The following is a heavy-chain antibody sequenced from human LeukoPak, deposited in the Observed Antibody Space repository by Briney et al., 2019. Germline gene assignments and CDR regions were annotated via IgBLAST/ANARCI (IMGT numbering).Heavy chain of an antibody. J-gene: IGHJ4*02. CDR1: GGSISSYY. D-gene: IGHD4/OR15-4a*01. Sequence: PSETLSLTCTVSGGSISSYYWSWIRQPPGKGLEWIGYIYYSGSTNYNPSLKSRVTISVDTSKNQFSLKLSSVTAADTAVYYCARGGAYFDYWGQGTLVTVSS. CDR3: ARGGAYFDY. CDR2: IYYSGST. V-gene: IGHV4-59*01.